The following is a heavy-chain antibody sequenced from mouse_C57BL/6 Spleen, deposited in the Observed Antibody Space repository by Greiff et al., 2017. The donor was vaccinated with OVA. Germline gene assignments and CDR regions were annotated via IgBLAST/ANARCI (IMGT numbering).Heavy chain of an antibody. CDR2: IDPNSGGT. J-gene: IGHJ4*01. CDR3: ARGTARASYAMDY. V-gene: IGHV1-72*01. CDR1: GYTFTSYW. D-gene: IGHD3-1*01. Sequence: QVQLQQPGAELVKPGASVKLSCKASGYTFTSYWMHWVKQRPGRGLEWIGRIDPNSGGTKYNEKFKSKATLTVDKPSSTAYMQLSSLTSGDSAVYYCARGTARASYAMDYWGQGTSVTVSS.